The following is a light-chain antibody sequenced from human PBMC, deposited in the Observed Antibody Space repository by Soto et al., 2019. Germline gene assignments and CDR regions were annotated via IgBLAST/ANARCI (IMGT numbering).Light chain of an antibody. CDR3: QQYNTYPWT. J-gene: IGKJ1*01. V-gene: IGKV1-5*01. CDR1: QSISNW. Sequence: IQMTQSRATLSASVGYRVTITCRASQSISNWLAWYQQKPGKAPNLLIFDASSLESGVPSRFSGSGSGTEFTLTISSLQSGDFATYYCQQYNTYPWTFGQGTKVDIK. CDR2: DAS.